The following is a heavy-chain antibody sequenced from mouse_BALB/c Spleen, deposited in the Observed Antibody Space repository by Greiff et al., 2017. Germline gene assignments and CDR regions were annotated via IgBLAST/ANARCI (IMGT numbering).Heavy chain of an antibody. V-gene: IGHV1-80*01. CDR2: IYPGDGDT. D-gene: IGHD1-1*01. Sequence: VQGVESGAELVRPGSSVKISCKASGYAFSSYWMNWVKQRPGQGLEWIGQIYPGDGDTNYNGKFKGKATLTADKSSSTAYMQLSSLTSEDSAVYFCARSYYYGSSPYYFDYWGQGTTLTVSS. J-gene: IGHJ2*01. CDR1: GYAFSSYW. CDR3: ARSYYYGSSPYYFDY.